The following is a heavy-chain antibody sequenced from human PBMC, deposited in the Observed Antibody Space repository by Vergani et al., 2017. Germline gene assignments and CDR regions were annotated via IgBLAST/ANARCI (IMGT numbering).Heavy chain of an antibody. CDR1: GGSFSTGGQS. D-gene: IGHD2-21*01. Sequence: QVQLQESGPGLVKPSQTLSLTCTVSGGSFSTGGQSLTWLRQSAGKGLEWIGRIYTSGATIYNPSLRSRAMMSVDASKKKFSLKLTSVTAADTAVYYCARDCGEYDKDALDVWGQGTKVTVTS. CDR3: ARDCGEYDKDALDV. V-gene: IGHV4-61*02. J-gene: IGHJ3*01. CDR2: IYTSGAT.